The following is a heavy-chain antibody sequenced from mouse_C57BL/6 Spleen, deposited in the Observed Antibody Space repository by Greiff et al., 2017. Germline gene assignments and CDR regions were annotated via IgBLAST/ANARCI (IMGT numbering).Heavy chain of an antibody. Sequence: EVQRVESGGGLVKPGGSLKLSCAASGFTFSSYAMSWVRQTPEKRLEWVATISDGGSYTYYPDNVKGRFTISRDNAKNNLYLQMSHLKSEDTAMYYCARDRTGSDYWGQGTTLTVSS. J-gene: IGHJ2*01. D-gene: IGHD4-1*01. CDR1: GFTFSSYA. CDR2: ISDGGSYT. CDR3: ARDRTGSDY. V-gene: IGHV5-4*01.